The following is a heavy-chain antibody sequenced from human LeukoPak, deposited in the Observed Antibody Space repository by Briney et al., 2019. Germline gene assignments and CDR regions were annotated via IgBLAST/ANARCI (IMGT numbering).Heavy chain of an antibody. J-gene: IGHJ4*02. Sequence: SETLSLTCAVYGGSFSGYYWTWIRQPPGKGLEWIGEITHGGSTMYNPSLKSRVTISVDTSKNQFSLKLSSVIAADTAVYYCAKRLATAPFDYWGQGTLVTVSS. V-gene: IGHV4-34*01. D-gene: IGHD1-1*01. CDR2: ITHGGST. CDR1: GGSFSGYY. CDR3: AKRLATAPFDY.